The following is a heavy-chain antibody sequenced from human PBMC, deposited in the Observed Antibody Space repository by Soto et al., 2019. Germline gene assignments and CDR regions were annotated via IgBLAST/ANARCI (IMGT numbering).Heavy chain of an antibody. CDR2: ISSSSTTK. CDR1: GFTFSSYS. V-gene: IGHV3-48*04. Sequence: GGSLRLSCAASGFTFSSYSMNWVRQAPGKGLEWVSYISSSSTTKYYADSVKGRFTISRDNAKNSLYLQMNSLRAEDTAVYYCARPLHYYAGSGYSAYWGQGTLVTVSS. J-gene: IGHJ4*02. CDR3: ARPLHYYAGSGYSAY. D-gene: IGHD3-22*01.